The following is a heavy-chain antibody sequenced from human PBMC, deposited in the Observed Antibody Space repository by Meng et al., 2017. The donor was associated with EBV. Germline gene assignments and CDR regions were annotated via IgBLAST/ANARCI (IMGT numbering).Heavy chain of an antibody. D-gene: IGHD5-12*01. CDR3: ARETSGYDFNWFDP. Sequence: QVQLLQSGAGVKKPGVSVKVSCKASGYTFTSYGISWVRQAPGQGLEWMGWISAYNGNTNYAQKLQGRVTMTTDTSTSTAYMELRSLRYDDTAVYYCARETSGYDFNWFDPWGQGTLVTVSS. CDR2: ISAYNGNT. CDR1: GYTFTSYG. V-gene: IGHV1-18*01. J-gene: IGHJ5*02.